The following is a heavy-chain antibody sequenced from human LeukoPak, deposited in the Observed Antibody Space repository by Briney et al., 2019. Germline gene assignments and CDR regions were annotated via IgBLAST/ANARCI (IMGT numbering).Heavy chain of an antibody. J-gene: IGHJ4*02. CDR1: GGSISSSSYY. Sequence: PSETLSLTCTVSGGSISSSSYYWGWIRQPPGKGLEWIGSIYYSGSTYYNPSLKSRVTISVDTSKNQFSLKLSSVTAADTAVYYCARENLDYAYYFDYWGQGTLVTVSS. CDR3: ARENLDYAYYFDY. V-gene: IGHV4-39*01. CDR2: IYYSGST. D-gene: IGHD4-17*01.